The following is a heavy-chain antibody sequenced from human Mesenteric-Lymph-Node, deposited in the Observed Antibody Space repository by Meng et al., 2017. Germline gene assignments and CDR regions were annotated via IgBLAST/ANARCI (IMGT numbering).Heavy chain of an antibody. V-gene: IGHV4-39*01. CDR2: IGHSGFT. J-gene: IGHJ5*02. CDR3: VRSSGWVKTGFDP. Sequence: LEESGPGLFKPSEALSLTCSVSGGSISTSGYYWGWIRQPPGKGLEWIGSIGHSGFTYYTPSLKSRVTVSIDTSRNQFSLWLTSVTAADTAVYYCVRSSGWVKTGFDPWGQGTLVTVSS. D-gene: IGHD6-19*01. CDR1: GGSISTSGYY.